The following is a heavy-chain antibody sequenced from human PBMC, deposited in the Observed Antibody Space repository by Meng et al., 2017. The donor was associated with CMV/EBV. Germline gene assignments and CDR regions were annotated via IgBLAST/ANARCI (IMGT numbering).Heavy chain of an antibody. CDR2: IYTSGST. CDR1: GGSISSYY. V-gene: IGHV4-4*07. J-gene: IGHJ4*02. CDR3: ARDSSGWYPHFDY. Sequence: VKWSEPGPGAVTPSETLSLAVTVAGGSISSYYWSWIRQPAGKGLEWIGRIYTSGSTNNNPSLKSRVTMSVDTSKSKFSLKLSSVTAADTAVYYCARDSSGWYPHFDYWGQGTLVTVSS. D-gene: IGHD6-19*01.